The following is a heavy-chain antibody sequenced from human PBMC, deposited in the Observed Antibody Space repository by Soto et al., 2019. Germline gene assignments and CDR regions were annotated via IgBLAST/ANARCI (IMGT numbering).Heavy chain of an antibody. V-gene: IGHV1-69*13. CDR2: IIPIFGTA. D-gene: IGHD3-10*01. CDR3: ARGTRGSVLLDAFDI. CDR1: GGTFSSYA. J-gene: IGHJ3*02. Sequence: AVKVSCKASGGTFSSYAISWVRQAPGQGLEWMGGIIPIFGTANYAQKFQGRVTITADESTSTAYMELSSLRSEDTAVYYCARGTRGSVLLDAFDIWGQGTMVTV.